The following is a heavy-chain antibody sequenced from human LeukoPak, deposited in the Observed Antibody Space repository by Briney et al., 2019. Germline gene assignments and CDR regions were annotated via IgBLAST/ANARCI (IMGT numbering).Heavy chain of an antibody. CDR3: TTGAARYYDFWSGYYTEAFDI. J-gene: IGHJ3*02. D-gene: IGHD3-3*01. CDR1: GFTFSNAW. CDR2: IKSKTDGGTT. Sequence: GGSLRLSCAASGFTFSNAWVSWVRQAPGKGLEWVGRIKSKTDGGTTDYAAPVKGRFTISRDDSKNKLYLQMNSLKTEDTAVYYCTTGAARYYDFWSGYYTEAFDIWGQGTMVTVSS. V-gene: IGHV3-15*01.